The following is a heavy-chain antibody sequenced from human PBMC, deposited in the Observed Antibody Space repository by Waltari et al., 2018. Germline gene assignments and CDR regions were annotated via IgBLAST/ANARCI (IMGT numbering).Heavy chain of an antibody. J-gene: IGHJ5*02. CDR2: INRSGST. CDR1: GGSFSGFF. Sequence: QVQLQQWGAGPLKTSETLSLTCAVYGGSFSGFFWIWIRQPPGKGLEWIGEINRSGSTNYNPSLKSRVTISLDTSKKHFSLKLNSVTAADTAVYYCARGRRWQEFSSWGQGTLVTVSS. D-gene: IGHD3-3*01. V-gene: IGHV4-34*01. CDR3: ARGRRWQEFSS.